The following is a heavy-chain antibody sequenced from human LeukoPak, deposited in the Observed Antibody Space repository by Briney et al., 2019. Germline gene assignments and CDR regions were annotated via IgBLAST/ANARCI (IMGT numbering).Heavy chain of an antibody. CDR1: GGSITNNY. CDR2: THDSGNS. V-gene: IGHV4-59*13. J-gene: IGHJ4*02. D-gene: IGHD6-13*01. CDR3: ARDRSAAPADY. Sequence: SETLSLTCTVSGGSITNNYWAWIRQPPGKGLEWIGYTHDSGNSNYNPSLRSRVTISIDTSKNQFSLKLTSVTAADTVVYYCARDRSAAPADYWGQGTLVTVSS.